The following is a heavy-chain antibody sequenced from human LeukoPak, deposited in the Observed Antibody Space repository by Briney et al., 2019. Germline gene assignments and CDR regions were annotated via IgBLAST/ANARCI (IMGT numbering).Heavy chain of an antibody. CDR2: VSYTGRT. D-gene: IGHD5-12*01. J-gene: IGHJ5*02. Sequence: SETLSLTCTVFGSSITSYSWTWIRQSPGKGLEWIGYVSYTGRTDYNPSLKSRVTISVDTSKNQFSLKLSAVTAADTAVYYCARRLYYSGFSYWFDPWGQGTLVTVSS. CDR3: ARRLYYSGFSYWFDP. CDR1: GSSITSYS. V-gene: IGHV4-59*08.